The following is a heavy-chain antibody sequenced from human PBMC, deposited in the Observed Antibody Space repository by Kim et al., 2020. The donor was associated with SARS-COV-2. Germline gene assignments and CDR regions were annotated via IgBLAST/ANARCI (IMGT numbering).Heavy chain of an antibody. D-gene: IGHD3-10*01. V-gene: IGHV3-21*01. CDR2: ISATSAFI. CDR3: ARVPGQIRGANFDY. Sequence: GGSLRLSCAASGFAFAKYHMNWIRQAPGKGLEWVSSISATSAFIYYAASMKDRFSISRDNAKNSVYLEMDSLRVEDTAVYYCARVPGQIRGANFDYWGQGILVTFSS. CDR1: GFAFAKYH. J-gene: IGHJ4*02.